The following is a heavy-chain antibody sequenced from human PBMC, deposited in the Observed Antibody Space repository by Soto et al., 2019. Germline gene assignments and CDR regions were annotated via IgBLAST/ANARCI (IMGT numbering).Heavy chain of an antibody. CDR3: ARDTGPYYYASSGYSIGWFDP. V-gene: IGHV4-31*03. CDR2: IYYSGST. Sequence: PSETLSLTCTVSGGSISSGGYYWSWIRQHPGKGLEWIGYIYYSGSTYYNPSLKSRVTISVDTSKNQFSLKLSSVTAADTAVYYCARDTGPYYYASSGYSIGWFDPWGQGTLVTVSS. D-gene: IGHD3-22*01. J-gene: IGHJ5*02. CDR1: GGSISSGGYY.